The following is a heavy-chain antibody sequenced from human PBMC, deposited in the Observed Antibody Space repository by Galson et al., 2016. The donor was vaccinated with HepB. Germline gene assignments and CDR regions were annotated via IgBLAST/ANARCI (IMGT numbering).Heavy chain of an antibody. D-gene: IGHD5-18*01. V-gene: IGHV3-23*01. CDR2: IGGSDTGT. Sequence: SLRLSCAASGFSSSNYAMHWVRQAPGEGLEWVSGIGGSDTGTYYADSVRGRFTISRDNSKNTLYLQMNSLRAGDAAVYYCAKDRGGRVDTGTLDYWGQGTLVTVSS. CDR1: GFSSSNYA. J-gene: IGHJ4*02. CDR3: AKDRGGRVDTGTLDY.